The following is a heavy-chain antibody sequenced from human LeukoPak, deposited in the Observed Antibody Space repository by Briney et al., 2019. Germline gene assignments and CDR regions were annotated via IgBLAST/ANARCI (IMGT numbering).Heavy chain of an antibody. J-gene: IGHJ4*02. CDR2: IRSEAHDTTP. Sequence: GGSLRPSCTASGFTFGDYGMSWFRQAPGKGLEWVGFIRSEAHDTTPQYGASVKGRFTISKDDSRRTALLQMSSLKTEDTAVYYCSRAAGYDFILEYWGQGTLVTVSS. CDR1: GFTFGDYG. V-gene: IGHV3-49*03. D-gene: IGHD5-12*01. CDR3: SRAAGYDFILEY.